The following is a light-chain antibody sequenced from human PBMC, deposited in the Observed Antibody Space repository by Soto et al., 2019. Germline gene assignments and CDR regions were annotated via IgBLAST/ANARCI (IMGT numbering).Light chain of an antibody. CDR3: QQYDTSPLT. J-gene: IGKJ1*01. V-gene: IGKV3-20*01. Sequence: EIVLTQSPVTLSLSPGEGATLSCRASQSLSRSYLAWYQHKPGQAPRLLIYAASSRATGVPARFSASGSGTDFTLTISRLEPEDFALYCCQQYDTSPLTFGQGTKVEI. CDR2: AAS. CDR1: QSLSRSY.